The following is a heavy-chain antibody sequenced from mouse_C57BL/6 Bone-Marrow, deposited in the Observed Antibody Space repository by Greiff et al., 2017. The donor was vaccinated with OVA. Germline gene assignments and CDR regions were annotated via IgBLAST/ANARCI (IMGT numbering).Heavy chain of an antibody. D-gene: IGHD1-1*01. Sequence: QVQLQQSGAELARPGASVKMSCKASGYTFTSYTMHWVKQRPGQGLEWIGYINPSSGYTKYNQKFKDKATLTADKSSSTAYMQLSSLTSEDSAVYYCASPYYGSSRAWFAYWGQGTLVTVSA. CDR2: INPSSGYT. CDR1: GYTFTSYT. CDR3: ASPYYGSSRAWFAY. J-gene: IGHJ3*01. V-gene: IGHV1-4*01.